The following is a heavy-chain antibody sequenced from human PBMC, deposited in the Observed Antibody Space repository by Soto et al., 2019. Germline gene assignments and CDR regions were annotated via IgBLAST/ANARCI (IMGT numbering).Heavy chain of an antibody. CDR3: VREIIAAAGNHYYGTDG. CDR1: GYTFTGYY. V-gene: IGHV1-2*02. Sequence: ASVKVSCKASGYTFTGYYMHWVRQAPGEGLEWMGWINPNSGGTNYAQKFQGSVTMTRDTSISTAYMELSRLRSDDTAVYYCVREIIAAAGNHYYGTDGLGKETTATASP. D-gene: IGHD6-13*01. CDR2: INPNSGGT. J-gene: IGHJ6*04.